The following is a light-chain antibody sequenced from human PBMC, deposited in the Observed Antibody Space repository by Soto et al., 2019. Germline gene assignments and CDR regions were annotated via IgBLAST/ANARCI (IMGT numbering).Light chain of an antibody. CDR2: GAS. CDR1: QNVDSNY. CDR3: QQYGSSPLT. V-gene: IGKV3-20*01. Sequence: EIVLTQSPGTLSLSPGEEATLSCRASQNVDSNYLAWYQQKPGQTPRLIIYGASGRADGIPHRFSGSGFGTDFTLTISKVEPEDFAVYYCQQYGSSPLTFGGGTKVEIK. J-gene: IGKJ4*01.